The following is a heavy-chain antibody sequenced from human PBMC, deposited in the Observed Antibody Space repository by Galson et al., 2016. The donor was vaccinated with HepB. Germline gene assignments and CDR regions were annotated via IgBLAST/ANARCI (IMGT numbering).Heavy chain of an antibody. CDR2: IFPGDSDT. D-gene: IGHD3-22*01. CDR1: GFTFSLYW. V-gene: IGHV5-51*03. CDR3: SRGDYYNNLDHPFGL. Sequence: QSGAEVKKPGESLKISCEGSGFTFSLYWIAWVRQMPGKGLEWMGTIFPGDSDTRYSPSFQGQVTISADKSIRTAFLQWRTLSTSDTAMYYCSRGDYYNNLDHPFGLWGQGTPVTVSS. J-gene: IGHJ1*01.